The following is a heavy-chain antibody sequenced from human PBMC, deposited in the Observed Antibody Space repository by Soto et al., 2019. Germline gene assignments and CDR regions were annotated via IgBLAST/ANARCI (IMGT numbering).Heavy chain of an antibody. CDR3: ARSTTAYGDRH. CDR2: MNPNSGNT. CDR1: GYTFTSYD. V-gene: IGHV1-8*01. J-gene: IGHJ4*02. Sequence: QVQLVPSGAEVKKPGASVKVSCKASGYTFTSYDINWVRQATGQGLEWMGWMNPNSGNTGYAQKFQGRVTMTRNTSRSTAYMELSSLRSEDTALYYFARSTTAYGDRHWGQGTLVTVSS. D-gene: IGHD4-17*01.